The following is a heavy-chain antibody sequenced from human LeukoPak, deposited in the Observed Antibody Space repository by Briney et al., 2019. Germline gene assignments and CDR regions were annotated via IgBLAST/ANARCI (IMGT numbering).Heavy chain of an antibody. CDR1: GFTFSSYS. Sequence: GGSLRLSCAASGFTFSSYSMNWVRQAPGKGLEWVSSISSSSSYIYYADSVKGRFTISRDNAKNSLYLQMNSPRAEDTAVYYCARDSSSWRIFDYWGQGTLVTVSS. V-gene: IGHV3-21*01. CDR3: ARDSSSWRIFDY. CDR2: ISSSSSYI. J-gene: IGHJ4*02. D-gene: IGHD6-13*01.